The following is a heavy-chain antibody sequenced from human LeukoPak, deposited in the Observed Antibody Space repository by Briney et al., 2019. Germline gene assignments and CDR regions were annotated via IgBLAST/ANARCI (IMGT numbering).Heavy chain of an antibody. CDR1: GGTFSSYA. V-gene: IGHV1-69*05. J-gene: IGHJ4*02. D-gene: IGHD3-10*01. CDR3: ARVYGSKVFDY. CDR2: IIPIFGTA. Sequence: ASVKVSCKASGGTFSSYAISWVRQAPGQGLEWMGGIIPIFGTANYAQKFQGGVTITTDESTSTAYMELSSLRSEDTAVYYCARVYGSKVFDYWGQGTLVTVSS.